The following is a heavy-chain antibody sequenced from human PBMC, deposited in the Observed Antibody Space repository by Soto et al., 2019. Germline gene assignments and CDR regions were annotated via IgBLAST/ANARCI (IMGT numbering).Heavy chain of an antibody. CDR2: IFNGGTT. D-gene: IGHD2-2*01. V-gene: IGHV3-66*01. Sequence: GGSLRLSCAASGFTFSNYWMHWVRQAPGRGLEWVSVIFNGGTTLYADSVKGRFTISRDNSKNTMYLQMNSLRAEDTAVYYCARDMQYCSSTSTSCTYFFDYWGQGTLVTVSS. CDR1: GFTFSNYW. CDR3: ARDMQYCSSTSTSCTYFFDY. J-gene: IGHJ4*02.